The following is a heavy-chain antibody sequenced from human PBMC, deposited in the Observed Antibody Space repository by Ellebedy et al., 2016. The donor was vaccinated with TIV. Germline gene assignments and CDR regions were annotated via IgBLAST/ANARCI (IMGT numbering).Heavy chain of an antibody. CDR3: AKRVTMVREVITYYHYAMDV. CDR1: GFTFSSYA. CDR2: LSASGSST. Sequence: PGGSLRLSCVGSGFTFSSYAMSWVRQAPGKGLDWVSSLSASGSSTYYADSVNGRFTISRDNSKHTLYLQMNSLRGEDTAVYYCAKRVTMVREVITYYHYAMDVWGQGTTVTVSS. J-gene: IGHJ6*02. V-gene: IGHV3-23*01. D-gene: IGHD3-10*01.